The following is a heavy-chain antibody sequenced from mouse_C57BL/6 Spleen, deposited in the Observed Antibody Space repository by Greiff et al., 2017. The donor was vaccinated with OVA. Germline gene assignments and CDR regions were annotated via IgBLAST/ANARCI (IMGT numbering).Heavy chain of an antibody. V-gene: IGHV1-64*01. Sequence: QVQLKQPGAELVKPGASVKLSCKASGYTFTSYWMHWVKQRPGQGLEWIGMIHPNSGSTNYNEKFKSKATLTVDKSSSTAYMQLRSLTSEDSAVYYCARKGGIYYVYFDDWGQGTTLTVSS. CDR1: GYTFTSYW. CDR2: IHPNSGST. D-gene: IGHD2-1*01. CDR3: ARKGGIYYVYFDD. J-gene: IGHJ2*01.